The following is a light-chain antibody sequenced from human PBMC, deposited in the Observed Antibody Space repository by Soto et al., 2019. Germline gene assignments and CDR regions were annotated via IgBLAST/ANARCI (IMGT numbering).Light chain of an antibody. CDR2: DAS. CDR1: QSVSYY. Sequence: EIVLTQSPATLSLSPGEGATLSCRASQSVSYYLAWYQQKPGQAPRLLIYDASNRAAGIPARFTRSGSGTDFTLTISRLEPEDFAVYYCQQRRSWPITFGGGTKVDIK. V-gene: IGKV3-11*01. J-gene: IGKJ4*01. CDR3: QQRRSWPIT.